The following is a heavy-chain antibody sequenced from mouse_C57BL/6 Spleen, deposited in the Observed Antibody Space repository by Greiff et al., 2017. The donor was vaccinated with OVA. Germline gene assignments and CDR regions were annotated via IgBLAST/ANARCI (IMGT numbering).Heavy chain of an antibody. CDR2: IDPENGDT. V-gene: IGHV14-4*01. CDR3: KGVMVTTAFAD. CDR1: GFNIKDDY. D-gene: IGHD2-2*01. J-gene: IGHJ3*01. Sequence: EVQLVESGAELVRPGASVKLSCTASGFNIKDDYMHWVKQRPEQGLEWIGWIDPENGDTEYASKFQGKATITADTSSNTAYLQLSSLTSEDTAVYYCKGVMVTTAFADWGQGTLVTVSA.